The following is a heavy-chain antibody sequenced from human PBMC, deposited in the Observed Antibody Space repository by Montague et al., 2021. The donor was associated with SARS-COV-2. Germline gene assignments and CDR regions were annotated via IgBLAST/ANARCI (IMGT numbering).Heavy chain of an antibody. CDR1: GGSINGYY. CDR3: ARGTEVGAFDY. J-gene: IGHJ4*02. D-gene: IGHD1-26*01. V-gene: IGHV4-59*01. Sequence: SETLSPTCTVSGGSINGYYWTWVRQPPGKGLQWIAHIYYNGRTSYIPSLKSRLSVSLGKAKYQLSLELTSVTAADTARYFCARGTEVGAFDYWGQGALVSVSS. CDR2: IYYNGRT.